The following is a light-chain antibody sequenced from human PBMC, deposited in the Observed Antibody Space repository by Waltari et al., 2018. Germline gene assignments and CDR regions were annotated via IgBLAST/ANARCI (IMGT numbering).Light chain of an antibody. CDR3: GTWDSSLSAGV. V-gene: IGLV1-51*01. CDR1: SPNTGNNY. J-gene: IGLJ3*02. Sequence: QSVLTQPPSVSAAPGQKVPISSSGSSPNTGNNYVPWSQQLPGTAPKLLIYDNNKRPSGIPDLFSGSKSGTSATLGITGLQTGDEADYYCGTWDSSLSAGVFGGGTKLTVL. CDR2: DNN.